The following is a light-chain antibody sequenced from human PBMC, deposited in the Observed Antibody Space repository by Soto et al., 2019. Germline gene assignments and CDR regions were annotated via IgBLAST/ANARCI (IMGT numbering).Light chain of an antibody. CDR1: QTVSNN. Sequence: EIVMTQSPATLSVSPGERATLSCRASQTVSNNLARYQQKPGQAPRLLIYGASTRAAGIPARFSGSGSGTEFTLTISSLQSEDFAVYYCQHYSNWPPWTFGQGTKVEIK. CDR2: GAS. CDR3: QHYSNWPPWT. J-gene: IGKJ1*01. V-gene: IGKV3-15*01.